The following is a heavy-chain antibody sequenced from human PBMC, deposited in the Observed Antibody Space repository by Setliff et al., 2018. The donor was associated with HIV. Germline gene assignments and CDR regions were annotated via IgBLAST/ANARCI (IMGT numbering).Heavy chain of an antibody. J-gene: IGHJ5*02. CDR3: VKALSGPPPDCSSPNCYICKWFDP. CDR2: ISGSGGST. CDR1: GFTFSSYS. D-gene: IGHD2-2*01. V-gene: IGHV3-23*01. Sequence: GGSLRLSCAASGFTFSSYSMSWVRQAPGKGLEWVSAISGSGGSTYYADSVKGWFTISRDNAKNSSYLHMNNLRVEDTAVYYCVKALSGPPPDCSSPNCYICKWFDPWGQGTLVTVSS.